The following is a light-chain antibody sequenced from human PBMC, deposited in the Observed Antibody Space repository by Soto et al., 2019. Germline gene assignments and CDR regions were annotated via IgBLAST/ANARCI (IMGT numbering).Light chain of an antibody. CDR2: AAS. Sequence: DIQMTQSPSSLFASVGDRVTITCRASQSISSYLNWYQKKPGKAPELLIYAASSLQSGVPSRLSGSGSGTGFTLPIRSLQPEDFATYYCQQYNSYYTFGQGTRLEIK. J-gene: IGKJ5*01. CDR3: QQYNSYYT. V-gene: IGKV1-39*01. CDR1: QSISSY.